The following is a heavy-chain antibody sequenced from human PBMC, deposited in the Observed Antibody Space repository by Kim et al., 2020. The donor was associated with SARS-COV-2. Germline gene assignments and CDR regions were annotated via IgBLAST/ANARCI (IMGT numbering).Heavy chain of an antibody. CDR2: FDPEDGET. CDR3: ATSRGTDIVVVPVAMRYYHGMDV. V-gene: IGHV1-24*01. J-gene: IGHJ6*02. CDR1: GYTLTKLS. Sequence: ASVKVSCKVSGYTLTKLSMHWVRQAPGKGLEWMGGFDPEDGETIYAQKFQGRVTMTADTSTDTAYMELSSLRSEDTAVYYCATSRGTDIVVVPVAMRYYHGMDVWGQGTPVTVSS. D-gene: IGHD2-2*01.